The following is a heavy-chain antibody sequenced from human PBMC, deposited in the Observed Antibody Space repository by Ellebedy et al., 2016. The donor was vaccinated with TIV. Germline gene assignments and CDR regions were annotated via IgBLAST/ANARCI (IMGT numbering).Heavy chain of an antibody. V-gene: IGHV3-7*01. D-gene: IGHD2-21*02. CDR3: ASLAAFCDCFPDPFDV. Sequence: GESLKISCAASGFTFSNYWMTWVRQAPGQGLEWVANIKQDGSEKYYVDSVKGRFTISRDNVQDSLYLQMNSLRTDDTAVYYCASLAAFCDCFPDPFDVWGQGTMVTVSS. J-gene: IGHJ3*01. CDR2: IKQDGSEK. CDR1: GFTFSNYW.